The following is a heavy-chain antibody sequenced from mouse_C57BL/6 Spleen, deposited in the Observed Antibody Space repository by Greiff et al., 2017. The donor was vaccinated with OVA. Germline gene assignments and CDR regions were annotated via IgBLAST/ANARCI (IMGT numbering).Heavy chain of an antibody. Sequence: QVQLKQPGAELVKPGASVKLSCKASGYTFTSYWMHWVKQRPGRGLEWIGRIDPNSGCTKYNEKFKSKATLTVDKPSSTAYMQLSSLTSEDSAVDYCAREDDGSSEDWFAYWGQGTLVTVSA. CDR1: GYTFTSYW. CDR3: AREDDGSSEDWFAY. D-gene: IGHD1-1*01. J-gene: IGHJ3*01. CDR2: IDPNSGCT. V-gene: IGHV1-72*01.